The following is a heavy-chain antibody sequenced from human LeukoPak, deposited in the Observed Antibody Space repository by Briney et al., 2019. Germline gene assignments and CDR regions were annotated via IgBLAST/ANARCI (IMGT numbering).Heavy chain of an antibody. Sequence: SETLSLTCTVSGGSMRSYYWSWIRQPPGKGLELIGYVYYSGTANYNPSLESRVTILADTSKNQFSLNLSSVTAADTAVYYCARTKSGWYYSDYWGQGTLVSVSS. D-gene: IGHD6-19*01. CDR3: ARTKSGWYYSDY. V-gene: IGHV4-59*08. CDR2: VYYSGTA. CDR1: GGSMRSYY. J-gene: IGHJ4*02.